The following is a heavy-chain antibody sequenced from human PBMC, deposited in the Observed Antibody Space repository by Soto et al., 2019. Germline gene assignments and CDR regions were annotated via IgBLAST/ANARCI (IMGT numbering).Heavy chain of an antibody. CDR3: AKDGGAFYGMDV. D-gene: IGHD3-16*01. CDR2: ISYDGSNK. Sequence: QVQLVESGEGVVQPGRSLRLSCAASGFTFSSYGMHWVRQAPGKGLEWVAVISYDGSNKYYADSVKGRFNISRDNSKNTLYLQMNSLRAEDTAVYYCAKDGGAFYGMDVWGQGTTVTVSS. J-gene: IGHJ6*02. CDR1: GFTFSSYG. V-gene: IGHV3-30*18.